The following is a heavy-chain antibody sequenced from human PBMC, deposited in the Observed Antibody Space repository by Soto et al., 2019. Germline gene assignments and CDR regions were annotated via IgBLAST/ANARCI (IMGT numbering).Heavy chain of an antibody. CDR1: GYTLTSYG. D-gene: IGHD2-21*02. V-gene: IGHV1-18*04. CDR2: ISAYNGNT. CDR3: ARDHAVVVTAIFSYYGMDV. J-gene: IGHJ6*02. Sequence: ASVKVSCKASGYTLTSYGISWVRQAPGQGLEWMGWISAYNGNTNYAQKLQGGVTMTTDTSTSTAYMELRSLRSDDTAVYYCARDHAVVVTAIFSYYGMDVWGQGTTVTVSS.